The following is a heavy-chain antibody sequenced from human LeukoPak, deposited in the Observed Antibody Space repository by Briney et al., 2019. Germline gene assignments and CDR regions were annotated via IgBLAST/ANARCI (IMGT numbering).Heavy chain of an antibody. V-gene: IGHV3-33*06. CDR3: AKDPRGGYCGGDCYFDY. Sequence: GGSLRLSCAASGFTFSSYGMHWVRQAPGKGLEWVAVIWYDGSNKYYADSVKGRFTISRDNSKNTLYLQMNSLRAEDTAVYYCAKDPRGGYCGGDCYFDYWGQGTLVIVSS. CDR2: IWYDGSNK. CDR1: GFTFSSYG. D-gene: IGHD2-21*02. J-gene: IGHJ4*02.